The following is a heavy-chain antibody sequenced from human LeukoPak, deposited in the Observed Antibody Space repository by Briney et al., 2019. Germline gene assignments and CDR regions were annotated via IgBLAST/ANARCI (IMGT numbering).Heavy chain of an antibody. CDR3: ARDPPAYGDYSRGHGMDV. CDR1: GGSISSGDYY. J-gene: IGHJ6*04. Sequence: PSETLSLTCTVSGGSISSGDYYWSWSRQPPGKGLEWIGYIYYSGNTYYNPSLKSRITISIDTSKNQFSLKLSSVTAADTAVYFCARDPPAYGDYSRGHGMDVWGRGTTVIVSS. D-gene: IGHD4-17*01. CDR2: IYYSGNT. V-gene: IGHV4-30-4*01.